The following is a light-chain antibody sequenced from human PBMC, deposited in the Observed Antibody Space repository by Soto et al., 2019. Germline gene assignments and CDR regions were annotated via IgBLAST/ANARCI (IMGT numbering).Light chain of an antibody. CDR3: HQSSTPPSIT. Sequence: DIQITQSPSALSASVLDKCTITCGASQSISSSLHWYQQQSGNAPTLLIYGVSTLQGGVPSRLSGSGSATDFTLSISSLQPEDFATYYCHQSSTPPSITFGQGTRLEIK. J-gene: IGKJ5*01. CDR2: GVS. CDR1: QSISSS. V-gene: IGKV1-39*01.